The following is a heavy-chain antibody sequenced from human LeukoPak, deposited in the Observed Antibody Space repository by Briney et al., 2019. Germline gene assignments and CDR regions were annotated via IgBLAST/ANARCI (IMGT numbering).Heavy chain of an antibody. CDR2: INTNTGNP. J-gene: IGHJ4*02. V-gene: IGHV7-4-1*02. Sequence: GASVKVSCKASGYTFTSYAMNWVRQAPGQGLEWMGWINTNTGNPTYAQGFTGRFVFSLDTSVSTAYLQISSLKAEDTAAYYCARDLSLTRFYDSSGYSTDPLDYWGQGTLVTVSS. CDR1: GYTFTSYA. CDR3: ARDLSLTRFYDSSGYSTDPLDY. D-gene: IGHD3-22*01.